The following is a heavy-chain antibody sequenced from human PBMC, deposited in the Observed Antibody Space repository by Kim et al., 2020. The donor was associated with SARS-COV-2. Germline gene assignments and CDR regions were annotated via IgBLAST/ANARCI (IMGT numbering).Heavy chain of an antibody. CDR2: IVGSGERT. Sequence: GSLRLSCAASGFTFGSYAMSWVLQAPGKGLEWVSHIVGSGERTSYADSVKGRLTISRDNSGNTLFLEMNSLRAEDTAVYYCAKGTTFYFDSSGYYLNSWGQGILVTVSS. V-gene: IGHV3-23*01. D-gene: IGHD3-22*01. J-gene: IGHJ4*02. CDR3: AKGTTFYFDSSGYYLNS. CDR1: GFTFGSYA.